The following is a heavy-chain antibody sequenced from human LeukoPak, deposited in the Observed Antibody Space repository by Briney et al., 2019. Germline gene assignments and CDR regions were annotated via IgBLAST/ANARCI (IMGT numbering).Heavy chain of an antibody. CDR1: GFTFSSCG. Sequence: GGSLRLSCAASGFTFSSCGMTWVRQAPGKGLEWVSSISGSDDGTYYADSVKGRFTIFRDNSKNTLYLQMNSLRVEDTAVYYCAKEIVPPSGYYFDYRGQGTLVTVSS. D-gene: IGHD6-6*01. CDR2: ISGSDDGT. J-gene: IGHJ4*02. V-gene: IGHV3-23*01. CDR3: AKEIVPPSGYYFDY.